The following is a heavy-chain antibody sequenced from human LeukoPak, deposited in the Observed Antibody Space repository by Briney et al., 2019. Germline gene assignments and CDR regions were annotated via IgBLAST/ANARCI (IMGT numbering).Heavy chain of an antibody. CDR2: IQFDGSYT. V-gene: IGHV3-30*02. D-gene: IGHD6-6*01. CDR1: GSSFSTSG. CDR3: AREVSSRQIGAFDV. J-gene: IGHJ3*01. Sequence: PGRSLRLSRGPSGSSFSTSGMHWVRQDPGKGLGWVTFIQFDGSYTYHILSVNGRLTLSRDNSRYTVYIQMNSLRTEDTGVYCCAREVSSRQIGAFDVWGQGTMVTVSS.